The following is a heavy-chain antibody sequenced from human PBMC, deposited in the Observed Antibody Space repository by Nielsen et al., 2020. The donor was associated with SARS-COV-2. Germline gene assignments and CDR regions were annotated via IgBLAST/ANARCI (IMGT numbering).Heavy chain of an antibody. Sequence: ASVKVSCKASGYTFTTYAVHWVRQALGQRLEWMGWSNAAKDNTKYSQKFQGRVSVTSDTSASTDFVELSGLRSEDTAMFYCARRVVVVQIGFHYSYMDVWGKGTTVTVSS. V-gene: IGHV1-3*01. CDR1: GYTFTTYA. J-gene: IGHJ6*03. D-gene: IGHD2-2*01. CDR2: SNAAKDNT. CDR3: ARRVVVVQIGFHYSYMDV.